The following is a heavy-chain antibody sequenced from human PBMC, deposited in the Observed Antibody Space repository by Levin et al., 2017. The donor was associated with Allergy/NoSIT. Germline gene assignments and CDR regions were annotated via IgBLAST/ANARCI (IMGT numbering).Heavy chain of an antibody. CDR3: ARDQFLRGSASGGWLDS. Sequence: GGSLRLSCAASGFTVSSNYMNWVRQAPGKGLEWVSVIYSDGRTFYADSVKGRVTISRDNSKNTLYPQMNSLGVEDTAVYYCARDQFLRGSASGGWLDSWGQGTLVTVSS. D-gene: IGHD3-10*01. J-gene: IGHJ5*01. CDR1: GFTVSSNY. CDR2: IYSDGRT. V-gene: IGHV3-53*01.